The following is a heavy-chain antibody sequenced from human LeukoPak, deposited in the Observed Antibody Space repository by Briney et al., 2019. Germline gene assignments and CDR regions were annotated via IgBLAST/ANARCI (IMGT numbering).Heavy chain of an antibody. CDR1: GFTFTNYA. J-gene: IGHJ3*02. CDR2: FGGGSA. CDR3: ARVSGSFDM. D-gene: IGHD3-10*01. V-gene: IGHV3-23*01. Sequence: GGSLRLSCAASGFTFTNYAMAWVRQAPGKGLEWVSAFGGGSAYYADSVKGRFTISRDNSKNTLYLQVNSLRADDTAVYYCARVSGSFDMWGIGTMVTVSS.